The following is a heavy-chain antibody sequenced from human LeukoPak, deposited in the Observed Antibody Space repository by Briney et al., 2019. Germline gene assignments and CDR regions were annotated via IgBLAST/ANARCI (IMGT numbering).Heavy chain of an antibody. CDR1: GFTFSSYA. CDR2: ISGSGGST. J-gene: IGHJ4*02. D-gene: IGHD4-17*01. V-gene: IGHV3-23*01. CDR3: AKSPIDYGDYETHYYFDY. Sequence: GGSLRLSCAASGFTFSSYAMSWVRQAPGKGLEWVSAISGSGGSTYYADSVKGRFTISRDNSKNTLYLQMNSLRAEDTAVYYCAKSPIDYGDYETHYYFDYWGQGTLVTVSS.